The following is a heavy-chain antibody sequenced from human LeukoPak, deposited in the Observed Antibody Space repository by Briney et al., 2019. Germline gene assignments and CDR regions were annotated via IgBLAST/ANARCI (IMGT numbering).Heavy chain of an antibody. CDR2: IYYSGST. V-gene: IGHV4-39*01. CDR1: GGSISSSSYY. CDR3: ARRYFYDYGDYDAFDI. D-gene: IGHD4-17*01. Sequence: SETLSLTCTVSGGSISSSSYYWGWIRQPPGKGLEWIGSIYYSGSTYYNPSLKSRVTISVDTSKNQFSLKLSSVTAADTAVYYCARRYFYDYGDYDAFDIWGQGTMVTVSS. J-gene: IGHJ3*02.